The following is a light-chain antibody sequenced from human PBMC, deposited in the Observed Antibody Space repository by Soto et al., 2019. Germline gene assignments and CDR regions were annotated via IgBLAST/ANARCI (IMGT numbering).Light chain of an antibody. V-gene: IGKV4-1*01. CDR2: WAS. Sequence: ILMTQSPDALAVSLGQEATIDCKASRSVLDNSKHYLAWYRQKPGQPPKLLIYWASTRVSGVRDRFSGSGSATDFTLTISSLQAEDVAVYYCQRYFGLPWAFGQGTKVDTK. J-gene: IGKJ1*01. CDR1: RSVLDNSKHY. CDR3: QRYFGLPWA.